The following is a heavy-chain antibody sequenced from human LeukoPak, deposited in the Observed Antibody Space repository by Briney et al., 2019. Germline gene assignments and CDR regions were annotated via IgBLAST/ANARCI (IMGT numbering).Heavy chain of an antibody. D-gene: IGHD3-10*01. V-gene: IGHV3-30*02. CDR2: IHYDGAKS. CDR3: AKAIWVAATSSWFCLDY. Sequence: GGSLRLSCAASGFSFSGYGMHWVRQAPGKGLEWVAFIHYDGAKSYYADSVKGRFTISRDNSRNTLYLQMNSLRPEDTAVYYCAKAIWVAATSSWFCLDYWGQGTLVTVSS. CDR1: GFSFSGYG. J-gene: IGHJ4*02.